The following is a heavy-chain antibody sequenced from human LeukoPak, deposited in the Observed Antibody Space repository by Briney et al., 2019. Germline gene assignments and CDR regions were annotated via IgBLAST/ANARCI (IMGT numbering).Heavy chain of an antibody. V-gene: IGHV3-72*01. CDR1: GFIFSDHY. Sequence: GGSLRLSCAASGFIFSDHYMDWVRQAPGKGLEWVGRIRNKANGYTTEYAASVKGRFTISRADSKNSLYLQMNSLKTEDTAVYYCTTDDPTVTGIDYWGQGTLVTVSS. D-gene: IGHD4-17*01. CDR2: IRNKANGYTT. CDR3: TTDDPTVTGIDY. J-gene: IGHJ4*02.